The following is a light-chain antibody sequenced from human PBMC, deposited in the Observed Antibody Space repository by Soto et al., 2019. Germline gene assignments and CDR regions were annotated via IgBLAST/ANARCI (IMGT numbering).Light chain of an antibody. J-gene: IGLJ2*01. V-gene: IGLV2-11*01. Sequence: QSALTQPRSVSGSPGQSVNLSCTGNSSDVGGYHYVSWYQHHPGKAPKIIIYDVNKRPSGVPDRFSGSKSGNTASLTISGLQTEDEAEYYCCSYAGSYTLVFGGGTKLTVL. CDR2: DVN. CDR1: SSDVGGYHY. CDR3: CSYAGSYTLV.